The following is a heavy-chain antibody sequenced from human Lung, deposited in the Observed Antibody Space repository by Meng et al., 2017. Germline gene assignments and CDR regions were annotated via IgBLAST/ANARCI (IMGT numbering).Heavy chain of an antibody. Sequence: QVQLQQLVAVLLKPSETLPPTCVVSGGSFSDYYWSWIRQPPGKGLEWIGEINHSGSTNYNPSLERRATISVDTSQNNLSLKLSSVTAADSAVYYCARGPTTMAHDFDYWGQGTLVTVSS. CDR3: ARGPTTMAHDFDY. V-gene: IGHV4-34*01. CDR2: INHSGST. J-gene: IGHJ4*02. CDR1: GGSFSDYY. D-gene: IGHD4-11*01.